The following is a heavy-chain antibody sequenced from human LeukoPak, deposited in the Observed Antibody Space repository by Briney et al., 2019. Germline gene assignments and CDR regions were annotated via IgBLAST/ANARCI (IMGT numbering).Heavy chain of an antibody. Sequence: GESLKISCKGSGYSFTSYWIGWVRQMPGKGLEWMGIIYPGDSDTRYSPSFQGQVTISADKSISNAYLQWSSLKASDTAMYYCARGAGNYYDSSGYYYVLGYWGQGTLVTVSS. CDR1: GYSFTSYW. V-gene: IGHV5-51*01. CDR3: ARGAGNYYDSSGYYYVLGY. D-gene: IGHD3-22*01. J-gene: IGHJ4*02. CDR2: IYPGDSDT.